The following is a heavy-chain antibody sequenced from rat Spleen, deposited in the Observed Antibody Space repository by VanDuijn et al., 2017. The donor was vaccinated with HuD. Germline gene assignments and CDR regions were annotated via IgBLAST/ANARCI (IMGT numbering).Heavy chain of an antibody. V-gene: IGHV5-31*01. CDR1: GFTFNNYW. CDR3: TRDRYGGSAYNWFAY. CDR2: ITNTGGST. Sequence: EVQLVESGGGLVQPGRSLKLSCVASGFTFNNYWMTWIRQAPGKGLEWVASITNTGGSTYYPDSVKGRFTISRDNAKSTLYLQMNSLRSEDTATYYCTRDRYGGSAYNWFAYWGQGTLVTVSS. J-gene: IGHJ3*01. D-gene: IGHD1-11*01.